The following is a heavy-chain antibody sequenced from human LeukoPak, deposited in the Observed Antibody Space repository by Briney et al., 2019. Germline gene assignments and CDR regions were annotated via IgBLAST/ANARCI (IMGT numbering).Heavy chain of an antibody. D-gene: IGHD3-22*01. CDR1: GGTLSSHG. J-gene: IGHJ4*02. V-gene: IGHV1-69*05. CDR3: ARRWPHSSGYYLFDY. Sequence: SVKVSCKASGGTLSSHGFSWVRQAPGQGLEWMGGIIPIFGSTNYAQKFQGRVTITTDESTSTGYMELSSLRSEDTAVYYCARRWPHSSGYYLFDYWGQGTLITVSS. CDR2: IIPIFGST.